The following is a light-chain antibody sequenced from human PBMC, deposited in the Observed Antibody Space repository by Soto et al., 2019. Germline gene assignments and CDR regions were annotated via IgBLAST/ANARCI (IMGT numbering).Light chain of an antibody. Sequence: IVLTQSPATLSLSPGERATLSCRASQSVSSYLAWYQQKPGQAPRLLIYDASNRATGIPARFSGSGSGTDFTLTISSLQPDDFATFYCQQYDTFPRTFGQGTKVDIK. CDR2: DAS. J-gene: IGKJ1*01. V-gene: IGKV3-11*01. CDR1: QSVSSY. CDR3: QQYDTFPRT.